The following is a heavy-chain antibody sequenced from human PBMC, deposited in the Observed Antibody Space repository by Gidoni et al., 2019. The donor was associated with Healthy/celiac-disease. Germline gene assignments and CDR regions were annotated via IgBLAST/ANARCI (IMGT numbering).Heavy chain of an antibody. CDR3: ARGLVGATTFDY. V-gene: IGHV3-23*01. CDR2: ISGSGGST. D-gene: IGHD1-26*01. Sequence: VPLLASGGGLVQPGGSLNLSRAGPPFPFSSYAMSWLRQAPGKGLEWVSAISGSGGSTYYADSVKGRFTISRDNSKNTLYLQMNSRRAEDTAVYYCARGLVGATTFDYWGQGTLVTVSS. CDR1: PFPFSSYA. J-gene: IGHJ4*02.